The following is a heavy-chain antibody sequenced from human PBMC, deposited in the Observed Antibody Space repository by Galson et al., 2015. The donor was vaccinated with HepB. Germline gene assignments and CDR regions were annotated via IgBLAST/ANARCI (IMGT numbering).Heavy chain of an antibody. CDR2: ITPSGDNT. D-gene: IGHD6-19*01. V-gene: IGHV3-23*01. CDR3: AKVFPEKTDGWYRQALYYFDS. Sequence: GSLRLSCAASGFTFSYYAMAWVRQAPGKGLEWISAITPSGDNTYSADSMKGRFFISRDNSQNTLFLQMNSLRADDTAIYFCAKVFPEKTDGWYRQALYYFDSWGQGTRVTVSS. CDR1: GFTFSYYA. J-gene: IGHJ4*02.